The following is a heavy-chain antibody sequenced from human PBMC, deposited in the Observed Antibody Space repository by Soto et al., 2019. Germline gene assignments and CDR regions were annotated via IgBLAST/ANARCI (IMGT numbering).Heavy chain of an antibody. Sequence: HPGGSLRLSCAASGFTFSSYAMSWVRQAPGKGLEWVSAISGSGGSTYYADSVKGRFTISRDNSKNTLYLQMNSLRAEDTAVYYCAKGPLESLYSYGYGVYFDYWGQGTLVTVSS. D-gene: IGHD5-18*01. CDR1: GFTFSSYA. CDR3: AKGPLESLYSYGYGVYFDY. V-gene: IGHV3-23*01. CDR2: ISGSGGST. J-gene: IGHJ4*02.